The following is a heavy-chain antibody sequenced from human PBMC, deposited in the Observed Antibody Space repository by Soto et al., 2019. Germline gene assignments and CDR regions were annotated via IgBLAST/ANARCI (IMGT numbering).Heavy chain of an antibody. J-gene: IGHJ4*02. D-gene: IGHD3-22*01. CDR2: IIPIFGTA. CDR1: GGTFSSYA. V-gene: IGHV1-69*12. Sequence: QVQLVQSGAEVKKPGSSVKVSCKASGGTFSSYAISWVRQAPGQGLEWMGGIIPIFGTANYAQKFQGRVTITADESTGTAYMELSSLRSEDTAVYYCARGMWDDSSGYYGPNYFDYWGQGTLVTVSS. CDR3: ARGMWDDSSGYYGPNYFDY.